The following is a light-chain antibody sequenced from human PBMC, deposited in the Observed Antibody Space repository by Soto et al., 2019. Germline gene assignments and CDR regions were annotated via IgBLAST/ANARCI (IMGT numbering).Light chain of an antibody. CDR1: QSLLHSNGFNY. Sequence: DIVMTQSPLSLPVTPGEPASISCRSSQSLLHSNGFNYLDWYLQKPGQSPQLLISLGSNRASGGXDXXSGSGSGTDFTLKISRVEAEDVGTYYCIQALQVPWTFGQGTKVDIK. CDR3: IQALQVPWT. V-gene: IGKV2-28*01. J-gene: IGKJ1*01. CDR2: LGS.